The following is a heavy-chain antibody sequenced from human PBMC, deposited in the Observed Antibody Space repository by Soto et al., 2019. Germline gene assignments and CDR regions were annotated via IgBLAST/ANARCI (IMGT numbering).Heavy chain of an antibody. J-gene: IGHJ4*02. CDR2: INAGNGNT. Sequence: AASVKVSCKASGYTFTSYAMHWVRQAPGQRLEWMGWINAGNGNTKYSQKFQGRVTITRDTSASTAYMELSSLRSEDTAVYYCARDKRIAARPGYFDYWGQGTLVTVSS. CDR3: ARDKRIAARPGYFDY. V-gene: IGHV1-3*01. D-gene: IGHD6-6*01. CDR1: GYTFTSYA.